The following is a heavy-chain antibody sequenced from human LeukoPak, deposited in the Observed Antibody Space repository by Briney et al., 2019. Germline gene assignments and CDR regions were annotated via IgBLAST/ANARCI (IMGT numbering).Heavy chain of an antibody. CDR1: GFTVSSNY. CDR3: ARAPSMTTVTRYYYYGMDV. Sequence: GGSLRLSCAASGFTVSSNYMSWVRQAPGKGLEWVSVIYSGGSTYYADSVKGRFTISRDNSKNTLYLQMNSLRAEDTAVYYCARAPSMTTVTRYYYYGMDVWGKGTTVTVSS. CDR2: IYSGGST. D-gene: IGHD4-17*01. J-gene: IGHJ6*04. V-gene: IGHV3-66*02.